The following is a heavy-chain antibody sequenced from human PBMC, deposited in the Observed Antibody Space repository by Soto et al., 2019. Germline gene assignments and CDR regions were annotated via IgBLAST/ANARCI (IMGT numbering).Heavy chain of an antibody. V-gene: IGHV1-69*01. CDR1: AGTFNNYA. J-gene: IGHJ6*02. Sequence: QEQLVQSGPEVKKLGSSVTVSCKASAGTFNNYAICWVRQAPGQGLEWMGGTIPLFSTSSYAQKFQGRVTITADQSTSTVDMEMRNLKSEDTALYYCARDGGRPYYYYGMDVWGQGTTVTVS. D-gene: IGHD2-15*01. CDR3: ARDGGRPYYYYGMDV. CDR2: TIPLFSTS.